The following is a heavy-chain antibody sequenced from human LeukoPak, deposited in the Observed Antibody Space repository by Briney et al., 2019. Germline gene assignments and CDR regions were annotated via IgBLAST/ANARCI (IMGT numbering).Heavy chain of an antibody. CDR2: ISGRDGRT. D-gene: IGHD6-13*01. V-gene: IGHV3-23*01. CDR3: CTSPSFGSSWYQFNY. CDR1: GFTFDDYT. J-gene: IGHJ4*02. Sequence: GGSLRLSCAASGFTFDDYTMHWVRQAPGKGLEWVSAISGRDGRTYYTDSVKGRFTISRDNSKNTLYLQMNSLRAEDTAVYYCCTSPSFGSSWYQFNYWGQGALVIVSS.